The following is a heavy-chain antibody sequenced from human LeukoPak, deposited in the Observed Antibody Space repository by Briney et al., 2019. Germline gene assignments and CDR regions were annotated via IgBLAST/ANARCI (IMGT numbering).Heavy chain of an antibody. V-gene: IGHV1-18*01. CDR1: GYTFISYG. Sequence: GASVKVSCKASGYTFISYGVSWVRQAPGQGLEWMGWINTYGGSTNYAQNLQGRVTVTTDTSTTTVYMELRSLRSDDTAVYYYARPNTDAAGYYFDYWGEGTLVTVSS. CDR2: INTYGGST. J-gene: IGHJ4*02. D-gene: IGHD6-13*01. CDR3: ARPNTDAAGYYFDY.